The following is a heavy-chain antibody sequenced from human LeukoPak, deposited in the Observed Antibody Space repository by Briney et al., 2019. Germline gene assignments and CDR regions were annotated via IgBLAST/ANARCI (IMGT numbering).Heavy chain of an antibody. V-gene: IGHV3-30*18. Sequence: GSLRLSCAASGFTFSSYGMHWVRQAPGKGLEWVAVISYDGSNKYYADSVKGRFTISRDNSKNTLYLQMNSLSAEDTGVYYCVKDHYFSFEYWGQGTLVTVSS. CDR3: VKDHYFSFEY. CDR1: GFTFSSYG. CDR2: ISYDGSNK. J-gene: IGHJ4*02. D-gene: IGHD2/OR15-2a*01.